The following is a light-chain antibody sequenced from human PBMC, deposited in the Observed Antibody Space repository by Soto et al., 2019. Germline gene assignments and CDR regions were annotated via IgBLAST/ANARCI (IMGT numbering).Light chain of an antibody. J-gene: IGLJ2*01. CDR3: CSYAGRYTVL. Sequence: QSALTQPRSVSGSPGQSVTISCTGTTSNIGTYDYVSWYQQHPGKVPKLMIYDVSQRPSGVPDRFSGSKSGNTASLTISGLQTEDEADYYCCSYAGRYTVLFGGGTKSPS. CDR2: DVS. V-gene: IGLV2-11*01. CDR1: TSNIGTYDY.